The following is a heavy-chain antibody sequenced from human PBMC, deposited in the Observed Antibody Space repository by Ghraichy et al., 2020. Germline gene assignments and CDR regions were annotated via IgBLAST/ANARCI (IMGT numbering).Heavy chain of an antibody. V-gene: IGHV3-30*02. CDR1: GFTFSSYG. Sequence: GGSLRLSCAASGFTFSSYGMHWVRQAPGKGLEWVAFIRYDGSNKYYADSVKGRFTISRDNSKNTLYLQMNSLRAEDTAVYYCASAATEYSSGLPDYWGQGTLVTVSS. CDR3: ASAATEYSSGLPDY. CDR2: IRYDGSNK. J-gene: IGHJ4*02. D-gene: IGHD6-19*01.